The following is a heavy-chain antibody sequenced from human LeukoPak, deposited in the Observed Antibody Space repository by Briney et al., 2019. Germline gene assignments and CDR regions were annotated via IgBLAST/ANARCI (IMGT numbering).Heavy chain of an antibody. J-gene: IGHJ4*02. CDR1: GGSISSSSYY. CDR3: ARGRYSYGYRFPDY. V-gene: IGHV4-39*07. D-gene: IGHD5-18*01. CDR2: IYYSGST. Sequence: SETLSLTCTVSGGSISSSSYYWGWIRQPPGKVREWIGSIYYSGSTYYNPSLKSRVTISVDTSKNQFSLKLSSVTAADSAVYFCARGRYSYGYRFPDYWGQGTLVTVSS.